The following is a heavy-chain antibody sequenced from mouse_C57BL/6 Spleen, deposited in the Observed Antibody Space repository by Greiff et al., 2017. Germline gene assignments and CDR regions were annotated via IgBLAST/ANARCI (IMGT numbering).Heavy chain of an antibody. J-gene: IGHJ1*03. CDR2: ISYDGSN. CDR1: VYSITSGYY. D-gene: IGHD4-1*01. Sequence: EVQRVESGPGLVKPSPSLSLTCSVTVYSITSGYYWNWIRQFPGNKLEWMGYISYDGSNNYNPSLKHPISFLRVPSKNPFFLQLNAVTTEDTATYYDTRRGSLGRGWYFDVWGTGTTVTVSS. V-gene: IGHV3-6*01. CDR3: TRRGSLGRGWYFDV.